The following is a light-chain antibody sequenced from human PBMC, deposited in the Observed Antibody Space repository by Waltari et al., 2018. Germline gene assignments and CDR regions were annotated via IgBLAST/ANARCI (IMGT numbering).Light chain of an antibody. CDR3: AAWDDSVSTGL. V-gene: IGLV1-44*01. Sequence: QSVLPQSPSASGTPGQRVTISCSGRSSNLGTNTVHWYQKIPGKAPKLLFYRSNERPSGVPDRVSGSKSGTSASLAISGLQSEDEGDYYCAAWDDSVSTGLFGGGTKLTVL. CDR1: SSNLGTNT. J-gene: IGLJ3*02. CDR2: RSN.